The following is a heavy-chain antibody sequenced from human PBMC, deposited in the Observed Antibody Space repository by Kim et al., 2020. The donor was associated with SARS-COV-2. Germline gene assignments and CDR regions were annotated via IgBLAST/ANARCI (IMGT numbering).Heavy chain of an antibody. J-gene: IGHJ4*02. CDR2: ISGSGGST. CDR1: GFTFSSYA. D-gene: IGHD3-10*01. V-gene: IGHV3-23*01. CDR3: AKDNGFGGTHDGYYFDY. Sequence: GGSLRLSCAASGFTFSSYAMSWVRQAPGKGLEWVSAISGSGGSTYYADSVKGRFTISRDNSKNTLYLQMNSLRAEDTAVYYCAKDNGFGGTHDGYYFDYWGQGTLVTVSS.